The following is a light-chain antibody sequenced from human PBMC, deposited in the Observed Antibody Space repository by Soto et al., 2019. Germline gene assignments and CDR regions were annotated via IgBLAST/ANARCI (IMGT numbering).Light chain of an antibody. V-gene: IGKV3-15*01. CDR3: QQYDTWLGT. Sequence: EIVMTQSPATLAVSPGERATLSCRASESVSSNLAWYQQNPGQAPRLLIYGSSVRATGVPDRFSGSGSGTDFTLTISRLEPEDVAVYYCQQYDTWLGTFGGGSKVDIK. J-gene: IGKJ4*01. CDR1: ESVSSN. CDR2: GSS.